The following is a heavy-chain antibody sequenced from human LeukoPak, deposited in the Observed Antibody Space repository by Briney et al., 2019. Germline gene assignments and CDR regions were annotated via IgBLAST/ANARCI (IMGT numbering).Heavy chain of an antibody. D-gene: IGHD2-2*01. CDR1: GFTFSNAW. CDR3: TTDRGCSSTSCRDY. V-gene: IGHV3-15*07. CDR2: IKSKTDGGTT. Sequence: GGSLRLSCAASGFTFSNAWTNWVRQAPGKGLEWVGRIKSKTDGGTTDYAAPVKGRFTISRDDSKNTLYLQMNSLKTEDTAVYYCTTDRGCSSTSCRDYWGQGTLVTVSS. J-gene: IGHJ4*02.